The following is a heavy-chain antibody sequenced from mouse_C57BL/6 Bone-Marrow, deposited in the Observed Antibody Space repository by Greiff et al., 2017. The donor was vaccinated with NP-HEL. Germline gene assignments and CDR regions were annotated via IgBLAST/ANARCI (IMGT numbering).Heavy chain of an antibody. CDR2: INPSSGYT. J-gene: IGHJ3*01. V-gene: IGHV1-7*01. D-gene: IGHD2-4*01. Sequence: VQLQQSGAELAKPGDSVKLSCTASGYTFTSYWMHWVKQRPGQGLEWIGYINPSSGYTKYNQKFKDKATLTADKSSSTAYMQLSSLTYEDSAVYYCARMITRAWFAYWGQGTLVTVSA. CDR1: GYTFTSYW. CDR3: ARMITRAWFAY.